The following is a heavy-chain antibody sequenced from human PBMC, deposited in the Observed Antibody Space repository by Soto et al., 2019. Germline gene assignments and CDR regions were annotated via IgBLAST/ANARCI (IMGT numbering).Heavy chain of an antibody. CDR1: GFTFSSYS. D-gene: IGHD3-3*01. CDR3: ARGGAYDFWSGWGYYFDY. J-gene: IGHJ4*02. V-gene: IGHV3-21*04. Sequence: EVQLVESGGGLVKPGVSLRLSCAASGFTFSSYSMNWVRQAPGKGLEWVSSISGSGSTIYYADSVKGRFTISRDNAKNSLYLQMTSLRAEDTAVYYCARGGAYDFWSGWGYYFDYWGQGTLVTVSS. CDR2: ISGSGSTI.